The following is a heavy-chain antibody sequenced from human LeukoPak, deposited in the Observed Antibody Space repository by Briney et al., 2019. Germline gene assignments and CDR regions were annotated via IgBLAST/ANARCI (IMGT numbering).Heavy chain of an antibody. D-gene: IGHD5/OR15-5a*01. V-gene: IGHV4-59*08. CDR1: DGSISGYY. J-gene: IGHJ3*02. Sequence: SETLSLTCGVSDGSISGYYWSWIRQPPGKALEYIGDIHYSGSTNYNPPLKSRVTISVDASKDRFSLRLSSVTAADTAVYYCARVSSDAFDIWGQGTMVTVSS. CDR2: IHYSGST. CDR3: ARVSSDAFDI.